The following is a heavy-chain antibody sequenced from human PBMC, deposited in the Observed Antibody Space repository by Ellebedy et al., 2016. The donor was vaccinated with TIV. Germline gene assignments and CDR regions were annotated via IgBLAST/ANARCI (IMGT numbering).Heavy chain of an antibody. CDR1: GGSFSGYY. J-gene: IGHJ4*02. Sequence: MPSETLSLTCAVYGGSFSGYYWNWIRQSPGKGLEWIGYMSYSGSTNYNPSLKSRVTISVDTSKNQFSLRLSSVTAADTAVYYCASRASGRSDLGRVVYFDYWGQGTLVTVSS. CDR2: MSYSGST. V-gene: IGHV4-59*08. CDR3: ASRASGRSDLGRVVYFDY. D-gene: IGHD1-26*01.